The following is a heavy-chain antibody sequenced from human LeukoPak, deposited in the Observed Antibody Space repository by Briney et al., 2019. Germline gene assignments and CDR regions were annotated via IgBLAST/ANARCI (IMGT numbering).Heavy chain of an antibody. V-gene: IGHV3-30-3*01. CDR2: VSYDGSNK. D-gene: IGHD3-3*01. J-gene: IGHJ4*02. CDR1: GFTFSSYA. CDR3: ARDPESTYDFWSGHIDY. Sequence: GRSLRLSCAASGFTFSSYAMHWVRQAPAKGLEGVAVVSYDGSNKYYADSVKGRFTISRDNSKNTLYLQMNSLRAEDTAVYYCARDPESTYDFWSGHIDYWGQGTLVTVSS.